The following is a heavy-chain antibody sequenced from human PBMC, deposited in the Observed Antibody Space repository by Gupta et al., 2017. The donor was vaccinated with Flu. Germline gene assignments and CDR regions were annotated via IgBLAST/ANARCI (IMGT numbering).Heavy chain of an antibody. D-gene: IGHD1-1*01. J-gene: IGHJ4*02. V-gene: IGHV3-30*18. Sequence: QVQLVESGGGVVQPGRSLRLSCAASGFTFSSYGMHWVRQAPGKGLEWVAVISYDGSNKYYADSVKGRFTISRDNSKNTLYLQMNSLRAEDTAVYYCAKGMEALFDYWGQGTLVTVSS. CDR2: ISYDGSNK. CDR1: GFTFSSYG. CDR3: AKGMEALFDY.